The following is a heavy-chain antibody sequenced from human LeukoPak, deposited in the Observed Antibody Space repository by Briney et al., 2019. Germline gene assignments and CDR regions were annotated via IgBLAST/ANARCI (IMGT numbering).Heavy chain of an antibody. D-gene: IGHD3-22*01. CDR2: INHSGST. CDR1: GGSFSGYY. J-gene: IGHJ4*02. CDR3: ARHYYDSSGYYGIKVVDDY. V-gene: IGHV4-34*01. Sequence: SETLSLTCAAYGGSFSGYYWSWIRQPPGKGLEWIGEINHSGSTNYNPSIKSRVTISIDTSKNQFSLNLSSVTAADTAVYYCARHYYDSSGYYGIKVVDDYWGQGALVTVAS.